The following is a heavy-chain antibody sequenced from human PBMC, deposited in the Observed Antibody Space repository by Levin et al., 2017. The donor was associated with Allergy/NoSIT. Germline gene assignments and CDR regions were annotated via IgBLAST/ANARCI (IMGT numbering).Heavy chain of an antibody. D-gene: IGHD1-14*01. CDR2: ISGSGGST. CDR1: GFTFSSYA. V-gene: IGHV3-23*01. Sequence: GESLKISCAASGFTFSSYAMSWVRQAPGKGLEWVSAISGSGGSTYYADSVKGRFTISRDNSKNTLYLQMNSLRAEDTAVYYCALTGGLDHNYYGMDVWGQGTTVTVSS. CDR3: ALTGGLDHNYYGMDV. J-gene: IGHJ6*02.